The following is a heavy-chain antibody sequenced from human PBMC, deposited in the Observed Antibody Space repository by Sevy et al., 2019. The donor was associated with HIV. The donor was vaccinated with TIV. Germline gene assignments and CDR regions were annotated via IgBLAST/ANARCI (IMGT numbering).Heavy chain of an antibody. CDR1: GGSISSGGYY. D-gene: IGHD5-12*01. V-gene: IGHV4-31*03. CDR3: AGLTLRGYRGDY. CDR2: IYYSGST. J-gene: IGHJ4*02. Sequence: SETLSLTCTVSGGSISSGGYYWSWIRQHPGKGLEWIGYIYYSGSTYCNPSLKSRVTISVDTSKNQFSLKLSSVTAADTAVYYCAGLTLRGYRGDYWGQGTLVTVSS.